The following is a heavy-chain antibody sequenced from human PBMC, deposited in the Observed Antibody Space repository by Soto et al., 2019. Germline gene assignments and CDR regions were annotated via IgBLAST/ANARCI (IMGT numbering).Heavy chain of an antibody. J-gene: IGHJ4*02. V-gene: IGHV2-5*01. Sequence: GSGPTLVNPTQTLTLTCTFSGFSLSTSGVGVGWIRQPPGKALEWLALIYWNDDKRYSPSLKSRLTITKDTSKNQVVLTMTNMDPVDTATYYCAHSLHIVVVPAASCYFDYWGQGTLVTVSS. D-gene: IGHD2-2*01. CDR2: IYWNDDK. CDR1: GFSLSTSGVG. CDR3: AHSLHIVVVPAASCYFDY.